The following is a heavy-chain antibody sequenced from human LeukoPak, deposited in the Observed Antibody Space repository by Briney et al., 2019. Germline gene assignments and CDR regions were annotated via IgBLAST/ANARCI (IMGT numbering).Heavy chain of an antibody. CDR2: INPSDGST. D-gene: IGHD2-21*02. CDR1: GYTFTSYY. CDR3: ARGIRSSLKYCGGDCYSGFGY. J-gene: IGHJ4*02. Sequence: ASVKVSCKASGYTFTSYYLHWVRQAPGQGLEWMGTINPSDGSTRYAQKVQGRVTMTRDTSTSTVYMELTSLRSEDTAVYYCARGIRSSLKYCGGDCYSGFGYWGQGTLVTVSS. V-gene: IGHV1-46*04.